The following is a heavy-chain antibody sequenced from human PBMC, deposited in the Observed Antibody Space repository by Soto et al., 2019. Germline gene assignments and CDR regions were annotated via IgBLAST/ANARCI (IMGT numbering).Heavy chain of an antibody. J-gene: IGHJ6*02. CDR1: GFTFGTYA. CDR3: ARVTPGNNLYYFYGLDV. Sequence: GGSMRLSCVASGFTFGTYAIHWVRLAPGKGLQWVALISYEGSNTYYADSVKGRFTVSRDNSKNTLYLQMNSLRPEDTGVYYCARVTPGNNLYYFYGLDVWGQGTSVTVSS. D-gene: IGHD1-1*01. CDR2: ISYEGSNT. V-gene: IGHV3-30-3*01.